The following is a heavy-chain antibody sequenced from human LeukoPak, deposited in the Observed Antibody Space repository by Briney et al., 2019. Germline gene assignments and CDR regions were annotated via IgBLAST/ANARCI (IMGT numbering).Heavy chain of an antibody. V-gene: IGHV1-18*01. CDR3: ARDRGESFVY. CDR2: ISSYNGNT. J-gene: IGHJ4*02. Sequence: GASLKLSCTASGYTFTSSGISWVRQAPGQGLEWMGWISSYNGNTNYAHKLQGRFTMTTDTSTSTADMELRSLRSDDRAVYCCARDRGESFVYWGQGTLVTVSS. D-gene: IGHD3-16*01. CDR1: GYTFTSSG.